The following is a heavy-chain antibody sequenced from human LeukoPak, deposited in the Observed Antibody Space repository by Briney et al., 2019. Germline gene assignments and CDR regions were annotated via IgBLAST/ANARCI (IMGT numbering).Heavy chain of an antibody. CDR1: GFTFSGYW. Sequence: GGSLRLSCAASGFTFSGYWMIWVRQAPGKGLEWVANIKQDGSVKYYVDSVSGRFTISRDNAKNLLYLRMNSLRDEDTAVYYWVRDSGGYSSVWYDAFDVWGRGTKVTVSS. J-gene: IGHJ3*01. D-gene: IGHD6-19*01. CDR3: VRDSGGYSSVWYDAFDV. CDR2: IKQDGSVK. V-gene: IGHV3-7*01.